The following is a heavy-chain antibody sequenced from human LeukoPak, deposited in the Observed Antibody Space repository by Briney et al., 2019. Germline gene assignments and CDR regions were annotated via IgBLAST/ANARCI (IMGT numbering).Heavy chain of an antibody. J-gene: IGHJ4*02. V-gene: IGHV1-46*01. D-gene: IGHD4-17*01. CDR2: INPSGGST. Sequence: ASAKVSCKASGYTFTSYYMHWVRQAPGQGLEWMGIINPSGGSTSYAQKFQGRVTMTRDTSTSTVYMELSSLRSEDTAVYYCARVPALDYGDPQGPFDYWGQGTLVTVSS. CDR1: GYTFTSYY. CDR3: ARVPALDYGDPQGPFDY.